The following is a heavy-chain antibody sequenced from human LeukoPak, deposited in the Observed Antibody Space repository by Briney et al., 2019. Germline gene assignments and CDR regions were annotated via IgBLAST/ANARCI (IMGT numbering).Heavy chain of an antibody. V-gene: IGHV4-34*01. J-gene: IGHJ4*02. D-gene: IGHD3-10*01. Sequence: SETLSLTCAVYGGSFSDYYWSWIRPPPGKGLEWIGEINHSGSSSYNPSLKSRVTISVDTSKNQFSLKLTSVTAADTAVYYCARAGFGLAPHRGTPFDYWGQGTLVTVSS. CDR3: ARAGFGLAPHRGTPFDY. CDR1: GGSFSDYY. CDR2: INHSGSS.